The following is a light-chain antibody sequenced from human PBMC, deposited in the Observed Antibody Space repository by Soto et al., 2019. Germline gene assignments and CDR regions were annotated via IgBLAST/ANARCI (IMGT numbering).Light chain of an antibody. CDR2: KGT. CDR1: SSDVGAYNS. J-gene: IGLJ1*01. Sequence: QSARAQPACVSGSPGQSVTISCAGTSSDVGAYNSVSWYQQHPDKAPQLMIYKGTQRPSGVSNRFSGSTSGNAASLTISGLQAGDEADYFCCSSAPESTYVFGTGTKVTVL. V-gene: IGLV2-23*01. CDR3: CSSAPESTYV.